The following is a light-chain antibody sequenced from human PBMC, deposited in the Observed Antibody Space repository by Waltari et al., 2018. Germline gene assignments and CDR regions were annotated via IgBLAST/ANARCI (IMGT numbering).Light chain of an antibody. Sequence: DIQLTQSPSFLSASIGDGVTITCRASQDISTYLAWYQQKPGKAPNLLLYSASTLQSGVPTKFRRSGSGKDFPLTISSLQPEDFATYYCPVLNSFPVTFGQGTRLEIK. CDR3: PVLNSFPVT. J-gene: IGKJ5*01. CDR2: SAS. CDR1: QDISTY. V-gene: IGKV1-9*01.